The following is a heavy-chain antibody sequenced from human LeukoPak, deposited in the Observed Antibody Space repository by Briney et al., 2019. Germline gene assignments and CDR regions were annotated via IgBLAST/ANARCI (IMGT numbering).Heavy chain of an antibody. D-gene: IGHD2-15*01. CDR2: ISTSSSYI. CDR1: EFTFSSYY. Sequence: GGSLRLSCAASEFTFSSYYMSWVRQAPGKGLEWVSSISTSSSYIYYADSVKGRFTISRDNAKNSLFLQMNSLRAEDTAVYYCARVLRYCSGGNCYSGGLGYMDVWGKGTTVTISS. V-gene: IGHV3-21*04. CDR3: ARVLRYCSGGNCYSGGLGYMDV. J-gene: IGHJ6*03.